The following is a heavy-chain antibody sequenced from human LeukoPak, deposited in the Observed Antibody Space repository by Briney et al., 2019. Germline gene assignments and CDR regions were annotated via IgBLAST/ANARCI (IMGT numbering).Heavy chain of an antibody. V-gene: IGHV1-8*03. CDR2: MDPNNGNT. CDR1: GYTFTTYD. D-gene: IGHD6-6*01. Sequence: ASVKVSCKASGYTFTTYDINWVRQATGQGLEWMGWMDPNNGNTGYAQKFQGRVTITRNTSISTAYMELSSLRSEDTAVYYCARLVEYRSSLYDSWGQGTLVTVSS. J-gene: IGHJ4*02. CDR3: ARLVEYRSSLYDS.